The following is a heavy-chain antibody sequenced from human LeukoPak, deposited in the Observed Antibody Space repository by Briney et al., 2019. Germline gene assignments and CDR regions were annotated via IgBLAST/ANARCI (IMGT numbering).Heavy chain of an antibody. CDR2: IIPIFGTA. Sequence: SVKVSCKASGRTFSSYAISWVRQAPGQGLEWMGGIIPIFGTANYAQKFQGRVTITADESTSTAYMELSSLRSEDTAVYYCARHRQWELLLPFDYWGQGTLVTVSS. J-gene: IGHJ4*02. D-gene: IGHD1-26*01. V-gene: IGHV1-69*13. CDR3: ARHRQWELLLPFDY. CDR1: GRTFSSYA.